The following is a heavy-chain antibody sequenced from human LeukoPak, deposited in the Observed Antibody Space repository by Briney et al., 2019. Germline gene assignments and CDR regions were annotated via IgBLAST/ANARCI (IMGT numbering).Heavy chain of an antibody. Sequence: APVKVSCKASAYTFTSYGISWVRQAPGQGLEWMGWISVYNGHTNYAQNLQGRVTMATDTSTSTVYMELRSLRPEDTAMYYCARGEFGSMSYYSAPGDWFDPWGQGTLVTVSS. J-gene: IGHJ5*02. D-gene: IGHD3-10*01. V-gene: IGHV1-18*01. CDR3: ARGEFGSMSYYSAPGDWFDP. CDR1: AYTFTSYG. CDR2: ISVYNGHT.